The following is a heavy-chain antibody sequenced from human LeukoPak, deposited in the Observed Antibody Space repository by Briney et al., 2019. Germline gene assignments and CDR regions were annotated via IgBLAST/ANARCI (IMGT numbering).Heavy chain of an antibody. CDR3: ARDKLRYFDWLSRGAWFDP. CDR1: GYTFTGYY. Sequence: GASVKVSCKASGYTFTGYYMHWVRQAPGQGLEWMGWISAYNGNTNYAQKLQGRVTMTTDTSTSTAYMELRSLRSDDTAVYYCARDKLRYFDWLSRGAWFDPWGQGTLVTVSS. V-gene: IGHV1-18*04. D-gene: IGHD3-9*01. CDR2: ISAYNGNT. J-gene: IGHJ5*02.